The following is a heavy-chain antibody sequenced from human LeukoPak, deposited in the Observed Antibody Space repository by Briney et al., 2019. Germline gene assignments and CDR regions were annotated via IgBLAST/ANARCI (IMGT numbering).Heavy chain of an antibody. CDR2: ISDIGLST. CDR3: ARISLRAFDV. Sequence: GGSLRLSCAACGLIFNSYAMSWVRQAPGKGLEWVSTISDIGLSTYYADSVKGRLTISRDNSKNTLSLLLSSLRADDTAIYYCARISLRAFDVWGQGTTVTVSS. V-gene: IGHV3-23*01. J-gene: IGHJ3*01. D-gene: IGHD2/OR15-2a*01. CDR1: GLIFNSYA.